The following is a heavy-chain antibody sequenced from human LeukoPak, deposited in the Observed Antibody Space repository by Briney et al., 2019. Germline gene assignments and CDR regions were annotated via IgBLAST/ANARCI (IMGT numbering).Heavy chain of an antibody. CDR2: MYSGGST. CDR3: ARDRSCSGGSCYGPPDY. V-gene: IGHV4-39*07. CDR1: GGSISSSSYY. D-gene: IGHD2-15*01. J-gene: IGHJ4*02. Sequence: SETLSLTCTVSGGSISSSSYYWGWIRQPPGKGLEWIGSMYSGGSTYYNPSLKSRVTISVDTSKNQFSLKLSSVTAADTAVYYCARDRSCSGGSCYGPPDYWGQGTLVTVSS.